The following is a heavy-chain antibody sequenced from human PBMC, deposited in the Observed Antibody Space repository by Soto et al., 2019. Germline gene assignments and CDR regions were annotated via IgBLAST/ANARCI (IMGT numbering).Heavy chain of an antibody. V-gene: IGHV1-69*13. CDR1: GGTFGSYA. CDR3: ARAYYDSSGYYPLDY. CDR2: IIPIFGTA. Sequence: SVKASWKASGGTFGSYAMSWGRQAPVQGLEWMGGIIPIFGTANYAQKFQGRVTITADESTSTAYMEQSTLRSEDTAAYYCARAYYDSSGYYPLDYWGQGTLVTVSS. D-gene: IGHD3-22*01. J-gene: IGHJ4*02.